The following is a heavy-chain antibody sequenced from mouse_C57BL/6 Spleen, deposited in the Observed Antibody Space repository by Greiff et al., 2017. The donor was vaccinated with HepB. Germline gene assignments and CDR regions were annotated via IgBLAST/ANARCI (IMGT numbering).Heavy chain of an antibody. CDR2: ISYSGST. Sequence: EVKLQESGPGMVKPSQSLSLTCTVTGYSITSGYDWHWIRHFPGNKLEWMGYISYSGSTNYNPSLKSRISITHDTSKNHFFLKLNSVTTEDTATYYCARAYYSNVFDYWGQGTTLTVSS. V-gene: IGHV3-1*01. J-gene: IGHJ2*01. CDR1: GYSITSGYD. D-gene: IGHD2-5*01. CDR3: ARAYYSNVFDY.